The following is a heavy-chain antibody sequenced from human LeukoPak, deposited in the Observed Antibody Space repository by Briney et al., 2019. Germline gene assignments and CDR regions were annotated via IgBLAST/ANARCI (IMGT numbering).Heavy chain of an antibody. CDR3: GRPEITFGGIIVLFDY. Sequence: KPGESLTLSGTGSGYTFTSYGIGWVRHMPGKGLEWMGIIYPGESATTYSPSFQGQFPISPQKTIIPAYLQWSSLKASDAAMYYCGRPEITFGGIIVLFDYWGQGTLVTVSS. D-gene: IGHD3-16*02. CDR2: IYPGESAT. V-gene: IGHV5-51*01. CDR1: GYTFTSYG. J-gene: IGHJ4*02.